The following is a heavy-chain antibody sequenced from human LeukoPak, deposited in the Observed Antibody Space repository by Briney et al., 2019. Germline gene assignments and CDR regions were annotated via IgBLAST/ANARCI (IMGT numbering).Heavy chain of an antibody. CDR2: VYYSGRT. CDR1: GASVSSDEYY. D-gene: IGHD3-22*01. J-gene: IGHJ3*01. V-gene: IGHV4-61*08. Sequence: KTSETLSLTCTVSGASVSSDEYYWHWIRKSPGKGREWIGFVYYSGRTKYNPSLKSRVTISIDKSKNQVSLKLASVTAADTAMYFCVREASTSYYDSSGYYRQTETFDVWGQGTMVVVSS. CDR3: VREASTSYYDSSGYYRQTETFDV.